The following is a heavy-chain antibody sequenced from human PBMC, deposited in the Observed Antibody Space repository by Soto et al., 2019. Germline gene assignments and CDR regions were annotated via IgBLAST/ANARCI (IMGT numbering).Heavy chain of an antibody. CDR1: GLALGSCS. CDR3: GGDGSAMAARRYFDY. J-gene: IGHJ4*02. Sequence: SPRHSCAASGLALGSCSITWVRQEAGKGLEWVANIKKDGNRKYYVDSVKGRFTISRDNAKNSLYLQMNSLRAEDTAVYYCGGDGSAMAARRYFDYWGQRTL. CDR2: IKKDGNRK. D-gene: IGHD6-6*01. V-gene: IGHV3-7*01.